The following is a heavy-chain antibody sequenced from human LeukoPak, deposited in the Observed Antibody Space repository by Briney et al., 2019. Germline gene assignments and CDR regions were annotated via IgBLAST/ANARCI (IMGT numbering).Heavy chain of an antibody. CDR1: GFTFSSYA. Sequence: GGSLRLSCAASGFTFSSYAMSWVRQAPGKGLEWVSAISGSGGSTYYADSVKGRFTISRDNSKNTLYLQMNSLRAEDTAVYYCAKDRLPPNYYVGVNPPDAFDIWGQGTMVTVSS. J-gene: IGHJ3*02. V-gene: IGHV3-23*01. CDR3: AKDRLPPNYYVGVNPPDAFDI. D-gene: IGHD3-10*02. CDR2: ISGSGGST.